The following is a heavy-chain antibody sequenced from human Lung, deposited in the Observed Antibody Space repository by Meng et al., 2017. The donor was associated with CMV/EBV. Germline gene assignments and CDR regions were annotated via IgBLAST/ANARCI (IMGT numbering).Heavy chain of an antibody. CDR1: GFTFSTYT. Sequence: GGSXRLXXAASGFTFSTYTMNWVRQAPGKGLEWVSDISTSSSTIYYADSVKGRFTISRDNAKNSLYLQMNSLRAEDTAVYYCAGGVPAAIGYYDFWSGYLYGMDVWXQGTXVTVAS. CDR3: AGGVPAAIGYYDFWSGYLYGMDV. J-gene: IGHJ6*02. CDR2: ISTSSSTI. V-gene: IGHV3-48*04. D-gene: IGHD3-3*01.